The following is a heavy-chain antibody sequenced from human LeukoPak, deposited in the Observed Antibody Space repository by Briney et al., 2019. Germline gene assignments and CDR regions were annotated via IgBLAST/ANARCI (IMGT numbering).Heavy chain of an antibody. J-gene: IGHJ4*02. CDR2: INHSGST. CDR1: GGSISSSSYY. Sequence: SETLSLTCTVSGGSISSSSYYWGWIRQPPGKGLEWIGEINHSGSTNYNPSLKSRVTISVDTSKNQFSLKLSSVTAADTAVYYCARGSDYDSSGYPFDYWGQGTLVTVSS. CDR3: ARGSDYDSSGYPFDY. V-gene: IGHV4-39*07. D-gene: IGHD3-22*01.